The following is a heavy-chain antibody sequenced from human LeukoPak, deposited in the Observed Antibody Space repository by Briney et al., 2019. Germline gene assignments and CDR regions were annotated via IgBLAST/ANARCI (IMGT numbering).Heavy chain of an antibody. J-gene: IGHJ6*02. Sequence: GESLKISCKGSGYSFTSYWIGWVRQMPGKGLEWMGIIYPGDSDTRYSPSFQGQVTISADKSISTAYLQWSSLKASDTAMYYCARLGYYDYVWGSYYYYGMDVWGQGTTVTVSS. V-gene: IGHV5-51*01. CDR1: GYSFTSYW. D-gene: IGHD3-16*01. CDR3: ARLGYYDYVWGSYYYYGMDV. CDR2: IYPGDSDT.